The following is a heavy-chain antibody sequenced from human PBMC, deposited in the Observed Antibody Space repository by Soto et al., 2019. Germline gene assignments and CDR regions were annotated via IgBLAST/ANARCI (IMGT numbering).Heavy chain of an antibody. Sequence: SVKVSCKASGGTFSSYAISWVRQAPGQGLEWMGGIIPIFGTANYAQKFQGRVTITADESTSTAYMELSSLRSEDTAVYYCARAVTPYCGGDCPRFDPWGQGTLVTVSS. CDR2: IIPIFGTA. V-gene: IGHV1-69*13. J-gene: IGHJ5*02. CDR1: GGTFSSYA. CDR3: ARAVTPYCGGDCPRFDP. D-gene: IGHD2-21*02.